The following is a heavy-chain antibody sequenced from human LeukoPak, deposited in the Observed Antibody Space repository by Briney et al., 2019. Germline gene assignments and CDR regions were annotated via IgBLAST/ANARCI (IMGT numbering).Heavy chain of an antibody. Sequence: GASVKVSCKASGYTFSDYDANWVRQAPGQGLEWVGWMNPTSGDTGYAQKFQGRVTMTRSMSKNTAYMELSRLRSEDTAVYFCARVVMKAFYYYYMDVWGKGTTITISS. CDR2: MNPTSGDT. CDR3: ARVVMKAFYYYYMDV. J-gene: IGHJ6*03. CDR1: GYTFSDYD. D-gene: IGHD2-21*01. V-gene: IGHV1-8*01.